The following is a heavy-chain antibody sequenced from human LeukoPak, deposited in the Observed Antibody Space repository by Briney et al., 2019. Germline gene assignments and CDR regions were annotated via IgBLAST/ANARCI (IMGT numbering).Heavy chain of an antibody. J-gene: IGHJ4*02. CDR3: AKGGTGYCSSTSCLYFFDY. Sequence: GGSLRLSCAASGFTFSHYAMSWVRQAPGKGLEWVSTITADSTYYADSVKGRFTISRDNSKNTLYLQMNSLSAEDTAVYYCAKGGTGYCSSTSCLYFFDYWGQGTLVTVSS. V-gene: IGHV3-23*01. CDR2: ITADST. CDR1: GFTFSHYA. D-gene: IGHD2-2*01.